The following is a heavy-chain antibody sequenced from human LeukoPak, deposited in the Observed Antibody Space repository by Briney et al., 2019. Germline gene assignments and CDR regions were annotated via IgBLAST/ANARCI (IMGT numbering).Heavy chain of an antibody. CDR2: ISSEGGST. CDR1: GIIFSNYA. V-gene: IGHV3-64*01. D-gene: IGHD1-26*01. J-gene: IGHJ2*01. CDR3: ARGRQGAKTRYFDL. Sequence: GGSLRLSCAASGIIFSNYAMHWVRQGPGKGLECISTISSEGGSTYYANSVKGRFTISRDNSKNTLYLQMGSLRAEDMAVYYCARGRQGAKTRYFDLWGRGTRVTVSS.